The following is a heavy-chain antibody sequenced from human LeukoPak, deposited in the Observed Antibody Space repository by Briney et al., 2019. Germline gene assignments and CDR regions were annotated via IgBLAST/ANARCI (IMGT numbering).Heavy chain of an antibody. V-gene: IGHV3-48*04. Sequence: GGSLRLSCAASGFTFSSYSMNWVRQAPGKGLEWVSYISSSSSTIYYADSVKGRFTISRDNAKNSLYLQMNSLRAEDTAVYYCAKDRPAYSSGWYWYFQHWGQGTLVTVSS. CDR1: GFTFSSYS. CDR3: AKDRPAYSSGWYWYFQH. J-gene: IGHJ1*01. CDR2: ISSSSSTI. D-gene: IGHD6-19*01.